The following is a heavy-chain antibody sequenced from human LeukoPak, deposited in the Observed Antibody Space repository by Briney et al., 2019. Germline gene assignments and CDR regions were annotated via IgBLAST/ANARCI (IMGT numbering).Heavy chain of an antibody. J-gene: IGHJ4*02. CDR1: GFTFSSYD. CDR2: ISGSGGST. Sequence: PGGSLRLSCAASGFTFSSYDMNWVRQAPGKGLEWVSGISGSGGSTYYADSVKGRFTISRDNSKNTLYLQMKSLRAEDTALYYCANEYLELHVTWGQGTLVTVFS. V-gene: IGHV3-23*01. D-gene: IGHD1-7*01. CDR3: ANEYLELHVT.